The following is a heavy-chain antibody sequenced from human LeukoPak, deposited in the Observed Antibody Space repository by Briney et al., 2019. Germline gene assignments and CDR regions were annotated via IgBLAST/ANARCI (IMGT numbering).Heavy chain of an antibody. CDR3: ARGPPLRFLEWLRFDY. V-gene: IGHV3-48*02. CDR2: ISSSSSTI. CDR1: GFTFSSYS. J-gene: IGHJ4*02. Sequence: GGSLRLSCAASGFTFSSYSMNWVRQAPGKGLEWVSYISSSSSTIYYADSVKGRFTISRDNAKNSLYLQMNSLRDEDTAVYYCARGPPLRFLEWLRFDYWGQGTLVTVSS. D-gene: IGHD3-3*01.